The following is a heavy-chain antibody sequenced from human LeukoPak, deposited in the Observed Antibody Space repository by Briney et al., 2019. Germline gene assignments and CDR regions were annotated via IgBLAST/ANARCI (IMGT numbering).Heavy chain of an antibody. CDR1: GGSISSYC. J-gene: IGHJ6*02. CDR3: ARDKTYYGMDV. Sequence: SETLSLTCIVSGGSISSYCWSWIRQPPGKGVEWMGNIYYSGSTNYNPSLKSRVTISVDTSKNQFYLKLSSVTAADTAVYYCARDKTYYGMDVWRQGNTLPVSS. V-gene: IGHV4-59*01. CDR2: IYYSGST.